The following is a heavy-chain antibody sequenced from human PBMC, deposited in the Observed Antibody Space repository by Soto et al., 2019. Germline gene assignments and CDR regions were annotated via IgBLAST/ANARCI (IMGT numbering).Heavy chain of an antibody. J-gene: IGHJ4*02. CDR3: VSQRTSVLTQAYFDY. Sequence: SETLSLTCTVSGGSVSNSNYYWGWIRQSPGKGLEWIGSVYYRGRSYSKSSVKSRVTISVDTSKNQFSLNLNSVTASDTAAYFCVSQRTSVLTQAYFDYWGPGALVTVSS. CDR2: VYYRGRS. D-gene: IGHD2-8*01. CDR1: GGSVSNSNYY. V-gene: IGHV4-39*01.